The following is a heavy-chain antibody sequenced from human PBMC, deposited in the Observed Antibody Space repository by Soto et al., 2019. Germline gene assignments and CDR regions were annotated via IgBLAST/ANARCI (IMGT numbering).Heavy chain of an antibody. CDR2: IIPILGIA. CDR1: GGTFSSYT. CDR3: ASLMSSGYYYGRAV. V-gene: IGHV1-69*02. D-gene: IGHD3-10*01. J-gene: IGHJ6*02. Sequence: QVQLVQSGAEVKKPGSSVKVSCKASGGTFSSYTISWVRQAPGQGLEWMGRIIPILGIANYAQKFQGRVTSTADKSTSTAYMELSSRRAEDAAVYYCASLMSSGYYYGRAVWGQGTTVTVSS.